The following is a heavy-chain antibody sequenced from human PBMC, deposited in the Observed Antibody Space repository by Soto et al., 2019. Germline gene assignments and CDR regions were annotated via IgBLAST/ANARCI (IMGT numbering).Heavy chain of an antibody. CDR1: GYTFTSYG. J-gene: IGHJ6*02. CDR2: ISAYNGNT. V-gene: IGHV1-18*04. D-gene: IGHD3-10*01. Sequence: ASVKVSCKASGYTFTSYGISWVRQAPGQGLEWMGWISAYNGNTNYAQKLQGRVTMTTDTSTSTAYMELRSLRSDDTAVYYCARERASGLVAPYGMDVWGQGTTVTVSS. CDR3: ARERASGLVAPYGMDV.